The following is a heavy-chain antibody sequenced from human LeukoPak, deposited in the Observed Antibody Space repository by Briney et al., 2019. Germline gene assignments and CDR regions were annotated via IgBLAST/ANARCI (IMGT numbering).Heavy chain of an antibody. CDR1: GFTFSSYG. CDR2: ISSSGSTI. V-gene: IGHV3-48*03. Sequence: PGGSLRLSCAASGFTFSSYGMNWVRQAPGKGLEWVSYISSSGSTIYYADSVKGRFTISRDNAKNSLYLQMNSLRAEDTAVYYCARDEGSGWSPGYYYYGTDVWGKGTTVTVSS. J-gene: IGHJ6*04. D-gene: IGHD6-19*01. CDR3: ARDEGSGWSPGYYYYGTDV.